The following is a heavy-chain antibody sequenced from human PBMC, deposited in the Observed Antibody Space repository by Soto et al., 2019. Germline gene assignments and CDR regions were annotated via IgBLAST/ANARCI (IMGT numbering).Heavy chain of an antibody. CDR2: IGGTDGDSDGVP. Sequence: VQLLESGGDLVQPGGSLRLSCVASGFILNNYAMSWVRQAPGKGLEWVSTIGGTDGDSDGVPWYESSVKGRFTISRDSSANTLFLPMDNLRAEDSALYYCVKRGRNWPAFDFWGQGTTVVVSS. D-gene: IGHD1-20*01. CDR3: VKRGRNWPAFDF. J-gene: IGHJ3*01. CDR1: GFILNNYA. V-gene: IGHV3-23*01.